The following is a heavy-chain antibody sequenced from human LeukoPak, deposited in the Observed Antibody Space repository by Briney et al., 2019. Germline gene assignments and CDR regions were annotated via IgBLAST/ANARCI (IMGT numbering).Heavy chain of an antibody. CDR2: IYHSGSS. V-gene: IGHV4-30-4*01. Sequence: SQTLCLSCAVSGDSISSDNYYWGWIRQTPGKGLEWIGYIYHSGSSYYNPSLERRVSISVDTSKNEFSLTLGSVAGSDTAFYYCGGCSLFYGENLDPFKIWGKGTRVTVSS. D-gene: IGHD2/OR15-2a*01. J-gene: IGHJ3*02. CDR3: GGCSLFYGENLDPFKI. CDR1: GDSISSDNYY.